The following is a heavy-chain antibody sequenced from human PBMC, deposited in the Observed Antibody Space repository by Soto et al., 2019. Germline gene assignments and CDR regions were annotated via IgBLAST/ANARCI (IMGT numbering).Heavy chain of an antibody. J-gene: IGHJ5*02. CDR2: ISFDGGNQ. Sequence: QVQLVESGGGVVQPWRSLRLSCAASGFDFNTYGLHWVRQAPGKGLEWVAAISFDGGNQYYADSVKGRFTISRDKSNSTLYLQMNSLGAEDTATYFCAKDSSVTAAGSGGWFDPWGPGTLVIVSS. D-gene: IGHD6-13*01. CDR1: GFDFNTYG. CDR3: AKDSSVTAAGSGGWFDP. V-gene: IGHV3-30*18.